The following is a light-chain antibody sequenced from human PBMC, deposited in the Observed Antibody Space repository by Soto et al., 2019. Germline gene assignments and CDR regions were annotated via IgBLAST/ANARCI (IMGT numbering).Light chain of an antibody. CDR2: AAS. CDR3: QQVNSYPIT. Sequence: DIQLTQSPSFLSASLGDRVTITCRASQGISSYLAWYQQKPGNVPKLLIYAASTLQSGVPSRFSGSGFGTQFTLTSSSLQPEDFATYYCQQVNSYPITFGQGTRLEI. CDR1: QGISSY. V-gene: IGKV1-9*01. J-gene: IGKJ5*01.